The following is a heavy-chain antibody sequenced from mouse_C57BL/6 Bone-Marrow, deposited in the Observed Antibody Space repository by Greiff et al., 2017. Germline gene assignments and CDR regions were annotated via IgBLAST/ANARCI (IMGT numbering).Heavy chain of an antibody. CDR3: ARKRISSPYYYAMDY. CDR1: GYTFTDYN. Sequence: VQLKESGPELVKPGASVKIPCKASGYTFTDYNMDWVKQSHGKSLAWIGDINPNNGGTIYNQKFKGKATLTVEKSSSTAYMELRSLTSEDTAIYYCARKRISSPYYYAMDYWGQGTSVTVSS. J-gene: IGHJ4*01. V-gene: IGHV1-18*01. CDR2: INPNNGGT. D-gene: IGHD1-1*01.